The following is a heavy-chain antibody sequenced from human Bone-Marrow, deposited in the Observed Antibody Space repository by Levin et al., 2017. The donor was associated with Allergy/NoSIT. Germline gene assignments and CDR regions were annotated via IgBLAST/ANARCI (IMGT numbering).Heavy chain of an antibody. V-gene: IGHV3-30*18. D-gene: IGHD3-10*01. Sequence: PGGSLRLSCAASGFTFSSYGMHWVRQAPGKGLEWVAVISYDGSNKYYADSVKGRFTISRDNSKNTLYLQMNSLRAEDTAVYYCAKDIPSRGPITMVRGVNFDYWGQGTLVTVSS. J-gene: IGHJ4*02. CDR3: AKDIPSRGPITMVRGVNFDY. CDR1: GFTFSSYG. CDR2: ISYDGSNK.